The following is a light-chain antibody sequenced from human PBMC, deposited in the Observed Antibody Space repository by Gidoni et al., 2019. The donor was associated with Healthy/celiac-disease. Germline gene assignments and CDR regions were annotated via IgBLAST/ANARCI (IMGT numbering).Light chain of an antibody. CDR2: QDS. Sequence: SDELTQPPSVCVSPGQTASITCSGDKLGDKYACWYQQKPGQSPVLVIYQDSKRPSGIPERFSGSTSGNTATLTISGTQAMDEADYYCQAWDSSIVVFGGGTKLTVL. CDR1: KLGDKY. V-gene: IGLV3-1*01. CDR3: QAWDSSIVV. J-gene: IGLJ2*01.